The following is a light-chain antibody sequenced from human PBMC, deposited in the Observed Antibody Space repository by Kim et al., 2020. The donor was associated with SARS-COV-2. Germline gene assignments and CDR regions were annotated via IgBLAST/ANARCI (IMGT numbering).Light chain of an antibody. Sequence: EIVLTQSPATLSLSPGERATLSCRTSQSVSNYLVWYQQKPGQAPRLLIYDASKRATGVPARFSGRGYATDFTLTISSLEPEDFGVYYCQQRSNWPLSFGGGTKLEIK. CDR1: QSVSNY. V-gene: IGKV3-11*01. CDR3: QQRSNWPLS. J-gene: IGKJ4*01. CDR2: DAS.